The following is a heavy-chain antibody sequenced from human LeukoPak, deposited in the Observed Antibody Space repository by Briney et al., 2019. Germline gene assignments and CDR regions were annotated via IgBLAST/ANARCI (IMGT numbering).Heavy chain of an antibody. V-gene: IGHV3-30*02. CDR1: GFTFSSSG. J-gene: IGHJ4*02. D-gene: IGHD2-2*01. CDR2: IRYDGSNK. CDR3: ARTRGIVVVPAARFDY. Sequence: PGGSLRLSCAASGFTFSSSGMHWVRQAPGKGLEWVAFIRYDGSNKYYADSVKGRFTISRDNSKNTLYLQMKSLRAEDTAVYYCARTRGIVVVPAARFDYWGQGTVVTVSS.